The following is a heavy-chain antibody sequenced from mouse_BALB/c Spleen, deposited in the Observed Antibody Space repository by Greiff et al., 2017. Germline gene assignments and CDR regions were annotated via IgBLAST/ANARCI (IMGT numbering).Heavy chain of an antibody. D-gene: IGHD2-14*01. Sequence: QVQLQQPGAELVMPGASVKMSCKASGYTFTDYWMHWVKQRPGQGLEWIGAIDTSDSYTSYNQKFKGKATLTVDESSSTAYMQLSSLTSEDSAVYDCARSEVREGYYAMDYWGQGTSVTVAS. CDR1: GYTFTDYW. CDR2: IDTSDSYT. J-gene: IGHJ4*01. CDR3: ARSEVREGYYAMDY. V-gene: IGHV1-69*01.